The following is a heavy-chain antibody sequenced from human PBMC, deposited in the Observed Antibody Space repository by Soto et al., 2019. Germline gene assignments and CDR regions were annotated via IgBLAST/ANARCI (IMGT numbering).Heavy chain of an antibody. CDR1: GYNFAGYW. CDR2: IYPSDSDT. CDR3: AGAGVSTRTFDY. Sequence: GESLKISCKGSGYNFAGYWIAWVRPMPGKGLELMGIIYPSDSDTRYRPSFEGQVTTSADKSSSSAYLQWSSLRASATAMYYCAGAGVSTRTFDYWGQGTPVTVSS. D-gene: IGHD3-3*01. J-gene: IGHJ4*02. V-gene: IGHV5-51*01.